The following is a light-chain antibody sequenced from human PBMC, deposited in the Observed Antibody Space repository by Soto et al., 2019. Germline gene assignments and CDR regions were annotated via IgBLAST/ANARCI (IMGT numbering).Light chain of an antibody. CDR2: GAS. CDR1: QTISGNY. Sequence: EIVLTQSPGTLSLSPGERATLSCRASQTISGNYVAWYQYKTGQAPRLLIYGASSRPTGIPDRFSGSGSGTDFTLTITRLEPEDFAVYYCQQFDYLITFGQGTRLEMK. CDR3: QQFDYLIT. J-gene: IGKJ5*01. V-gene: IGKV3-20*01.